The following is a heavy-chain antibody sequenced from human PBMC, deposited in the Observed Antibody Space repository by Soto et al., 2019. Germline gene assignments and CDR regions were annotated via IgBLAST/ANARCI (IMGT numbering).Heavy chain of an antibody. Sequence: EVQLVESGGGLVQPGRSLRLSCVASGFIADDYAMHWVRQAPGKGLEWVSGISSNSATINYADSVKGRFTISRDNAKNSLFLQTISLTPEDTAFYYCVKDMKWGGMTTIHYFDSWGQGTLVTVSS. V-gene: IGHV3-9*02. CDR2: ISSNSATI. J-gene: IGHJ4*02. CDR3: VKDMKWGGMTTIHYFDS. D-gene: IGHD4-17*01. CDR1: GFIADDYA.